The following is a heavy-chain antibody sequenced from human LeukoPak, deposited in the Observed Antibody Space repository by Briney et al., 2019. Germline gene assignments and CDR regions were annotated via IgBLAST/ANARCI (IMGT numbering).Heavy chain of an antibody. CDR1: GGSISSSSYY. D-gene: IGHD6-19*01. Sequence: SETLSLTCTVSGGSISSSSYYWSWIRQPPGKGLEWIGYISYTGSTKYNSSLKSRVTISVDTSKNQFSLKLSSVTSADTAVYYCASFHSSGWPTFDYWGQGTLVTVSS. V-gene: IGHV4-61*01. CDR2: ISYTGST. J-gene: IGHJ4*02. CDR3: ASFHSSGWPTFDY.